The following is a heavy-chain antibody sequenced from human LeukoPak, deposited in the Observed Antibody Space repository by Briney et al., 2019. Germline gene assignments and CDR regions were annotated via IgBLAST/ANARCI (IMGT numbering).Heavy chain of an antibody. Sequence: PGGSLRLSCADSQFTFKGSWMNWVRQAPGKGLEWVANMDPTGSQKRYVDSVKGRFTISKDNPGASLYFDMHSLRAEDTAIYYCAIWTSGNYWGQGTLVTVSS. J-gene: IGHJ4*02. CDR2: MDPTGSQK. D-gene: IGHD1-1*01. CDR1: QFTFKGSW. V-gene: IGHV3-7*01. CDR3: AIWTSGNY.